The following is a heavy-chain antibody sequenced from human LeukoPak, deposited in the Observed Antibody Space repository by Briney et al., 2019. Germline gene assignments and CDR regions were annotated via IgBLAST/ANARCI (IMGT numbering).Heavy chain of an antibody. D-gene: IGHD4-17*01. J-gene: IGHJ4*02. CDR2: IYYSGST. CDR3: ARGAHDYGDHGLIDY. V-gene: IGHV4-30-4*01. CDR1: GGSISSGDYH. Sequence: PSETLSLTCTVSGGSISSGDYHWSWIRQPPGKGLEWIGYIYYSGSTYYNPSLKSRVTISVDTSKNQFSLKLSSVTAADTAVYYCARGAHDYGDHGLIDYWGQGTLVTVSS.